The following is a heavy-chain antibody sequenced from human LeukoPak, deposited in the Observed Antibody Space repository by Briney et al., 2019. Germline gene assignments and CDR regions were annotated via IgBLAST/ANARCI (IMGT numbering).Heavy chain of an antibody. CDR2: ISSSSYI. CDR1: GFTFSSYS. Sequence: GGSLRLSCAASGFTFSSYSMNWVRQAPGKGLEWVSSISSSSYIYYADSVKGRFTISRDNAKNSLYLQMNSLRAEDTAVYYCARDLGYGDLRPSNYYYYGMDVWGQGTTVTVSS. V-gene: IGHV3-21*01. D-gene: IGHD4-17*01. CDR3: ARDLGYGDLRPSNYYYYGMDV. J-gene: IGHJ6*02.